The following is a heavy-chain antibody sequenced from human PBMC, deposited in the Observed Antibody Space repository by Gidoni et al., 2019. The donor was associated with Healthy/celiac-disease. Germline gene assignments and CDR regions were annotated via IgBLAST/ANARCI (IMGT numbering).Heavy chain of an antibody. V-gene: IGHV3-21*01. Sequence: EVQLVESGGGLVKPGGSLILSCAASGFTFSSYSMNWVRQAPGKGLEWVSSISSSSSYIYYADSVKGRFTISRDNAKNSLYLQMNSLRAEDTAVYYCARDVEMATGAWDYWGQGTLVTVSS. J-gene: IGHJ4*02. D-gene: IGHD5-12*01. CDR2: ISSSSSYI. CDR3: ARDVEMATGAWDY. CDR1: GFTFSSYS.